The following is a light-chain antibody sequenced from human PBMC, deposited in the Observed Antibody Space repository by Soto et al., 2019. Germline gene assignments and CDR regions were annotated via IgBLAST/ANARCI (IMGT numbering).Light chain of an antibody. J-gene: IGLJ2*01. CDR2: EVS. V-gene: IGLV2-8*01. CDR3: SSYAGKVS. Sequence: QSVLTQPPSASGSLGQSITISCTGTNSAVGGYQYVSWYQQHPGKAPKLMIYEVSKRPSGVPDRFSGSKSGDTASLTVSGLQAEDEAHYYCSSYAGKVSFSGGTKLTVL. CDR1: NSAVGGYQY.